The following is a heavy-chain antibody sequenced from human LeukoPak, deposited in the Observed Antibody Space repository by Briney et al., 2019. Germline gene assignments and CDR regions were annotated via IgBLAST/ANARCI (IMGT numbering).Heavy chain of an antibody. CDR2: INPSGGST. CDR3: ARDQPVVTPLGY. V-gene: IGHV1-46*01. CDR1: GYTFTSYY. J-gene: IGHJ4*02. D-gene: IGHD4-23*01. Sequence: ASVKVSCKASGYTFTSYYMHWVRQAPGQGLEWMGIINPSGGSTSYAQKFQGRVTMTRDTSTSTVYMELNSLRSEDTAVYYCARDQPVVTPLGYWGQGTLVTVSS.